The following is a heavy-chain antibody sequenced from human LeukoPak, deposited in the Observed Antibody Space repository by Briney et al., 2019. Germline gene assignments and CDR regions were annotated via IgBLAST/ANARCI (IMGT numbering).Heavy chain of an antibody. J-gene: IGHJ6*03. D-gene: IGHD6-6*01. CDR1: GYTLTELS. CDR2: FDPEDSET. V-gene: IGHV1-24*01. CDR3: ATGEAARPNRYYYYYYMDV. Sequence: EASVKVSCKVSGYTLTELSMHWVRQAPGKGLEWMGGFDPEDSETIYAQKFQGRVTITEDTSTDTAYMELSSLRSEDTAVYYCATGEAARPNRYYYYYYMDVWGKGTTVTVSS.